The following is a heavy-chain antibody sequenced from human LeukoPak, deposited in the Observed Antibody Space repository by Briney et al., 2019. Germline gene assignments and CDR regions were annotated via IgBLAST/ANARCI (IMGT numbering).Heavy chain of an antibody. CDR2: IKQDGSEK. CDR3: AKGSCTNGVCYPYYYYYMDV. Sequence: GGSLRLSCAASGFTFSSYWMSWVRQAPGKGLEWVANIKQDGSEKYYVDSVKGRFTISRDNSKNSLYLQMNSLRAEDTALYYCAKGSCTNGVCYPYYYYYMDVWGKGTTVTVSS. V-gene: IGHV3-7*03. J-gene: IGHJ6*03. D-gene: IGHD2-8*01. CDR1: GFTFSSYW.